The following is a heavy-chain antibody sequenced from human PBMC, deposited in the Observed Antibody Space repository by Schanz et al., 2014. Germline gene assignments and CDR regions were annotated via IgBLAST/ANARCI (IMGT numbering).Heavy chain of an antibody. CDR1: GFTFSSYA. J-gene: IGHJ3*02. V-gene: IGHV3-23*04. Sequence: VQLVESGGGVVQPGGSLRLSCAASGFTFSSYAMSWVRQIPGKGLEWVSAISASGGTTYYADSVKGRFTISRDNSKNTLYLQMNSLRAGDAAVYYCAKSDAFDIWGQGTLVTVSS. CDR2: ISASGGTT. CDR3: AKSDAFDI.